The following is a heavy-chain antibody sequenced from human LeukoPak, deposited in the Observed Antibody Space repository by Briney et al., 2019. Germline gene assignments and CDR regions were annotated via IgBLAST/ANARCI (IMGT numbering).Heavy chain of an antibody. V-gene: IGHV4-39*01. CDR2: ISHSGST. CDR3: ARCYQLLCYWFDP. J-gene: IGHJ5*02. D-gene: IGHD2-2*01. CDR1: GDSISSSSYSSTYY. Sequence: PSETLSLTCTVSGDSISSSSYSSTYYWAWIRQPPGKGLEWIGSISHSGSTYYNPSLKSRVTISVDTSKNQFSLKVGSVTAADTAVYYCARCYQLLCYWFDPWGQGTLVTVSS.